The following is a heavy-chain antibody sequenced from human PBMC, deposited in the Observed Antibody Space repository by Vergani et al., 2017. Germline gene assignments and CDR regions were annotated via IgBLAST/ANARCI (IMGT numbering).Heavy chain of an antibody. CDR2: ISSRGSSI. D-gene: IGHD1-26*01. V-gene: IGHV3-11*01. Sequence: VQLLESGGNLVQPGGSLRLSCAASGFIFSDYYMSWIRQAPGKGLEWVSYISSRGSSIYYADSVKGRFTISRDNAKNSLYLQMNSLRAEDTAVYYCARETLYSGADYYYMDVWGKGTTVTVSS. CDR3: ARETLYSGADYYYMDV. J-gene: IGHJ6*03. CDR1: GFIFSDYY.